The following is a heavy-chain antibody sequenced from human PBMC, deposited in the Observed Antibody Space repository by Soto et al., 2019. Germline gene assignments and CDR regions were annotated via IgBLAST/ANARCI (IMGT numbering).Heavy chain of an antibody. CDR3: ARAVRSGSYPYYYYGMDV. CDR2: INSDGSST. D-gene: IGHD3-10*01. J-gene: IGHJ6*02. V-gene: IGHV3-74*01. CDR1: GFTSSNYW. Sequence: GGSLSLSCAASGFTSSNYWMQWVRQAPGKGLVWVSRINSDGSSTSYADSVKGRFTISRDNAKNTLYLQMNSLRAEDTAVYYCARAVRSGSYPYYYYGMDVWGQGTTVTVS.